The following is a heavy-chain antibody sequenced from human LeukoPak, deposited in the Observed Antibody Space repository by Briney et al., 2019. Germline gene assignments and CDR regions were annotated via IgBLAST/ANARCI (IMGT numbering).Heavy chain of an antibody. D-gene: IGHD5/OR15-5a*01. J-gene: IGHJ6*03. CDR1: GGSISSSSYY. CDR3: ARGKGADWVSYYYYMDV. V-gene: IGHV4-39*07. CDR2: IYYSGST. Sequence: SETLSLTCTVSGGSISSSSYYWGWTRQPPGKGLEWIGSIYYSGSTYYNPSLKSRVTISVDTSKNQFSLKLSSVTAADTAVYYCARGKGADWVSYYYYMDVWGKGTTVTVSS.